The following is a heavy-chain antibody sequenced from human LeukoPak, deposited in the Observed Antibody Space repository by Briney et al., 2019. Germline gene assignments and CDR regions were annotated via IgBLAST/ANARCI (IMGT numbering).Heavy chain of an antibody. Sequence: SETLSLTCTVSGGSISSHYWSWIRQSPGKGLEWIGYIYYSGSTNYNPSLKSRVTISVDTSKNQFSLKLSPVTAADTAVYYCARDPSRPGYSYGLNWFDPWGQGTLVTVSS. CDR3: ARDPSRPGYSYGLNWFDP. CDR1: GGSISSHY. V-gene: IGHV4-59*11. D-gene: IGHD5-18*01. J-gene: IGHJ5*02. CDR2: IYYSGST.